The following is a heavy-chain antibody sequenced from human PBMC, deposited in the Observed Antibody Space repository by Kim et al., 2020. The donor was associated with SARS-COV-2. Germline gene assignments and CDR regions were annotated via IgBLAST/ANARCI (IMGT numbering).Heavy chain of an antibody. J-gene: IGHJ4*02. D-gene: IGHD3-22*01. Sequence: YYADSVKGRFTISRDNAKNSLYLQMNSLRAEDTAVYYCAPYDSSGYYFDYWGQGTLVTVSS. V-gene: IGHV3-48*03. CDR3: APYDSSGYYFDY.